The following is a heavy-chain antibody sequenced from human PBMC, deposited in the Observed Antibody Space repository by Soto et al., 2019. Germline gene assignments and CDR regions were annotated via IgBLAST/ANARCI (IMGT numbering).Heavy chain of an antibody. V-gene: IGHV3-73*01. J-gene: IGHJ5*02. CDR3: TRDLFSYDYSGILWFDP. CDR2: IRSKGHNYAT. Sequence: VSLRLSCAASGFAFSGSAMYWVRQASGKGPEWVGRIRSKGHNYATEYAATVKGRFTISRDDSKNTAYLQMNSLQTEDTAVYYCTRDLFSYDYSGILWFDPWGQGTLVTVS. D-gene: IGHD3-16*01. CDR1: GFAFSGSA.